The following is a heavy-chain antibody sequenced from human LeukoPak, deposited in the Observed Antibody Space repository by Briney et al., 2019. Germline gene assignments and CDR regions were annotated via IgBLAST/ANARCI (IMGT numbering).Heavy chain of an antibody. Sequence: PGGSLRLSCAASVFTFSSYSMNWVRQAPGKGLEWVSSISSSSRYIYYADSVKGRFPISRDNAKNSLYLQMNSLRAKDTAVYYCARALIAAAGGDWFDPWGQGTLVTVSS. CDR3: ARALIAAAGGDWFDP. CDR2: ISSSSRYI. D-gene: IGHD6-13*01. CDR1: VFTFSSYS. V-gene: IGHV3-21*01. J-gene: IGHJ5*02.